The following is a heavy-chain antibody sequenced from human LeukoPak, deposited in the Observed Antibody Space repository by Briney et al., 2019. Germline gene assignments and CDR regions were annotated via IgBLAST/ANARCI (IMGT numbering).Heavy chain of an antibody. Sequence: GGSLRLSCAASGFTFSTYWMTWVRQAPGKGLDWVGNIKQDGSETYYADSLKGRFTISRDNAKNTLYLQTNSLRAEDTAVYYCARQLLWFGEFLGYFDYWGQGTLVTVSS. V-gene: IGHV3-7*01. J-gene: IGHJ4*02. CDR3: ARQLLWFGEFLGYFDY. D-gene: IGHD3-10*01. CDR2: IKQDGSET. CDR1: GFTFSTYW.